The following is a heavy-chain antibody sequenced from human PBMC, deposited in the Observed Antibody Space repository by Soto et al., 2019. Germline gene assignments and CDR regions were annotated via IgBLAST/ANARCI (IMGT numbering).Heavy chain of an antibody. Sequence: ASVKVSCKASGYTFTSYGISWVRQAPGQGLEWMGWISAYNGNTNYAQKLQGRVTMTTDTSTSTAYMELRSLRSDDTAVYYCARDNRLYYDILTGMSDFDYWGQGTLVTVSS. CDR2: ISAYNGNT. J-gene: IGHJ4*02. CDR1: GYTFTSYG. CDR3: ARDNRLYYDILTGMSDFDY. D-gene: IGHD3-9*01. V-gene: IGHV1-18*01.